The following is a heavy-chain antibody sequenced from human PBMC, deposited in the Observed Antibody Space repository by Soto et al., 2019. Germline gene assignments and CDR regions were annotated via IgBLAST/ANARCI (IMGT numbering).Heavy chain of an antibody. Sequence: QVQLVESGGGVVQPGRSLRLSCAASGFTFSSYGMHRVRQAPGKGLEWVAVIWYDGSNKYYADSVKGRFTISRDNSKNTPYLQMNSLRAEDTAVYYCARMAMVRGKYFDYWGQGTLVTVSS. CDR1: GFTFSSYG. CDR3: ARMAMVRGKYFDY. CDR2: IWYDGSNK. D-gene: IGHD3-10*01. J-gene: IGHJ4*02. V-gene: IGHV3-33*01.